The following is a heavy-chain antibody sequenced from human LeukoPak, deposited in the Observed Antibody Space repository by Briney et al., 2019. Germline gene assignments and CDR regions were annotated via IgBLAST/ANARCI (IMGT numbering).Heavy chain of an antibody. Sequence: SETLSLTCAVYGGSFSGYYWSWIRQPPGKGLEWIGEINHSGSTNYNPSLKSRFTISVDTSKNQFSLKLSSVTAADTAVYYCAREPNWGFDAFDIWGQGTMVTVSS. CDR1: GGSFSGYY. CDR3: AREPNWGFDAFDI. J-gene: IGHJ3*02. CDR2: INHSGST. D-gene: IGHD7-27*01. V-gene: IGHV4-34*01.